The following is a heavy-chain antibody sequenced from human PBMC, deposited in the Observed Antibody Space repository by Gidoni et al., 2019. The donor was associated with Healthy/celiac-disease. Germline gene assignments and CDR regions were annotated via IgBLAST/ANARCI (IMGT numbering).Heavy chain of an antibody. CDR1: GFTFSSYS. CDR3: ARGRGGAGGDYRFDY. D-gene: IGHD4-17*01. J-gene: IGHJ4*02. Sequence: EVQLVESGGGLVKPGGSLRLSCAASGFTFSSYSMNWVRQAPGKGLEWVSSISSSSSYIYYADSVKGRFTISRDNAKNSLYLQMNSLRAEDTAVYYCARGRGGAGGDYRFDYWGQGTLVTVSS. V-gene: IGHV3-21*01. CDR2: ISSSSSYI.